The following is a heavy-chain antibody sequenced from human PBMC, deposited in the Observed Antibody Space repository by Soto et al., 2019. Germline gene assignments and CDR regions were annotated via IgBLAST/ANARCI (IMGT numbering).Heavy chain of an antibody. V-gene: IGHV3-23*01. J-gene: IGHJ4*02. CDR3: VPLCRYCSTTTPS. Sequence: GGSLRLSCAASGFTFSSYAMSWVRQAPRKGLEWVSAISGNGGDYTYYADSVKGRFTISRDNSKNTLYLQMNSLRAEDTAVYYCVPLCRYCSTTTPSWGQGTLVTVSS. CDR1: GFTFSSYA. D-gene: IGHD2-2*01. CDR2: ISGNGGDYT.